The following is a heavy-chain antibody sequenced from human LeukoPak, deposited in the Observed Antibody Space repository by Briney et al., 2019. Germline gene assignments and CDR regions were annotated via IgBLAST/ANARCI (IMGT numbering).Heavy chain of an antibody. Sequence: ASVKVSCKASGYTFTSYGISWVRQAPGQGLEWMGWISAYNGNTNYAQKLQGRVTMTTDTSTSTAYMELRSLRSDDTAVYYYARGPYDYVWGSYPKNDYWGQGTLVTVSS. D-gene: IGHD3-16*02. V-gene: IGHV1-18*01. CDR1: GYTFTSYG. CDR3: ARGPYDYVWGSYPKNDY. CDR2: ISAYNGNT. J-gene: IGHJ4*02.